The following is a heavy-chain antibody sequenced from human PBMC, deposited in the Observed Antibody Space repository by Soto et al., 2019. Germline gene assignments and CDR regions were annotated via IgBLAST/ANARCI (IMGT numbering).Heavy chain of an antibody. J-gene: IGHJ4*02. Sequence: SETLSLTCAVYGGSFSGYYWSWVRQPAGKGLEWIGRIFSSGSTSFNPSLESRVAMSVDTSKNHFSLNLSSVTAADMAVYYCAREGSYSAYNFAHGIQLWSFDFWGQGALVTVSS. V-gene: IGHV4-4*07. D-gene: IGHD5-12*01. CDR2: IFSSGST. CDR1: GGSFSGYY. CDR3: AREGSYSAYNFAHGIQLWSFDF.